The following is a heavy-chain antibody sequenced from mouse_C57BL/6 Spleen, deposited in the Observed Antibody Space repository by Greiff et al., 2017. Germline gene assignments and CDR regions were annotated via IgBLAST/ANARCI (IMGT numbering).Heavy chain of an antibody. CDR3: ARSGTTVVAPFGW. CDR1: GYTFTSYW. D-gene: IGHD1-1*01. J-gene: IGHJ3*02. V-gene: IGHV1-52*01. CDR2: IDPSDSET. Sequence: QVQLQQPGAELVRPGSSVKLSCKASGYTFTSYWMHWVKQRPIQGLEWIGNIDPSDSETHYNQKFKDKATLTVDKSSSTAYMQLSSLTSEDSAVYCCARSGTTVVAPFGWWGQGTLVTVSA.